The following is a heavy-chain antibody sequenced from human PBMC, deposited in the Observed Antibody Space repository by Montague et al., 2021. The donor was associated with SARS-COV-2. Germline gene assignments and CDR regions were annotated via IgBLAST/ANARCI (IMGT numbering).Heavy chain of an antibody. J-gene: IGHJ6*02. V-gene: IGHV3-7*01. CDR2: INQDGGEK. Sequence: SLRLSCAASGFGFSRYWMTWVRQAPGKGLEWMANINQDGGEKYYVDSVKGRFTVSRDNAKNSLYLQLNSLRDEDTAVYYCATFKYCTTSTCAVEPYYYSSGMDVWGQGITVTVSS. CDR3: ATFKYCTTSTCAVEPYYYSSGMDV. D-gene: IGHD2-8*01. CDR1: GFGFSRYW.